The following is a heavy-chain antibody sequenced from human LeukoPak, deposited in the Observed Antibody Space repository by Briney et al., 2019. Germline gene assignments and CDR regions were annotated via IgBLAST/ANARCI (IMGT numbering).Heavy chain of an antibody. V-gene: IGHV3-7*05. CDR1: GFTFSSYW. D-gene: IGHD6-13*01. Sequence: PGGSLRLSCAASGFTFSSYWVSWVRQAPGKGLESMANIKQDGSEKYYVDSVKGRFTISRDNAKNSLYLQMNSLRAEDTAVYYCARGVRVAAAGTFHFDYWGQGTLVTVSS. CDR2: IKQDGSEK. J-gene: IGHJ4*02. CDR3: ARGVRVAAAGTFHFDY.